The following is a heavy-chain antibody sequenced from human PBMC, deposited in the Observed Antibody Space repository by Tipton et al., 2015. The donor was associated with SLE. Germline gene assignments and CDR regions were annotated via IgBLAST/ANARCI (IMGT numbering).Heavy chain of an antibody. CDR3: ARGGSIAVAGEAFDI. J-gene: IGHJ3*02. Sequence: LRLSCAVYGGSFSDYYWSWIRQPPGKGLEWVGEINHSGSTNYNPSLKSRVTISVDTSKNQFSLKLSSVTAADTAVYYCARGGSIAVAGEAFDIWGQGTMATVSS. CDR2: INHSGST. V-gene: IGHV4-34*01. CDR1: GGSFSDYY. D-gene: IGHD6-19*01.